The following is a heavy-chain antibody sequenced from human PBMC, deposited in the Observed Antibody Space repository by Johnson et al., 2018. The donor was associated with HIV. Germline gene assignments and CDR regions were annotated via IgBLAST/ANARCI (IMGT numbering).Heavy chain of an antibody. Sequence: EVQLVESGGGLVQPGGSLRLSCAASGFTFSSYAMSWVRQAPGKGLEWVSAIGTAGDSYYPGSVKGRFTISRENAKNSLYLQMNSLRAEDTAVYYCSKIIGYSSGLEIWGQGTMVTVSS. D-gene: IGHD6-19*01. V-gene: IGHV3-13*01. CDR1: GFTFSSYA. CDR3: SKIIGYSSGLEI. J-gene: IGHJ3*02. CDR2: IGTAGDS.